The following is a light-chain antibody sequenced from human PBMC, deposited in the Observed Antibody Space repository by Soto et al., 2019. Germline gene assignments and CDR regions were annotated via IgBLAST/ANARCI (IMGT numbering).Light chain of an antibody. Sequence: DIQMTQSPSSLSASVGDRVTITCRASHAIYNYLAWYQQKPGKVPTLLISAASTLQSGVPSRFSGSGSGTDFTLTISSLQPEDVATYYCQKFSAVPTFGGGTKVEI. CDR1: HAIYNY. CDR3: QKFSAVPT. V-gene: IGKV1-27*01. CDR2: AAS. J-gene: IGKJ4*01.